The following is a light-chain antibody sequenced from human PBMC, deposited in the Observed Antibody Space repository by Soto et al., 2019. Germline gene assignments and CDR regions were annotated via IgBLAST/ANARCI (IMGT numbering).Light chain of an antibody. CDR1: QGIRDD. CDR2: AAS. CDR3: LQGYDYPYT. Sequence: AIQMTQSPSSLSASVGDRVTITCRASQGIRDDLAWYQQRPGKAPKLLIYAASNLQSGVPSRFSGSGSGTDFAVRINSLQPEDFAPYYGLQGYDYPYTFGQGTKRESK. V-gene: IGKV1-6*01. J-gene: IGKJ2*01.